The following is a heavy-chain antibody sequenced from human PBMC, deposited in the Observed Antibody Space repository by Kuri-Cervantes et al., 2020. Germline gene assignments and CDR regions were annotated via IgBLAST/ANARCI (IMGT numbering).Heavy chain of an antibody. J-gene: IGHJ4*02. CDR2: ISRSGDGT. V-gene: IGHV3-23*01. CDR1: GFIFSSYS. CDR3: AVTVAGKFDY. D-gene: IGHD6-19*01. Sequence: GESLKISCVASGFIFSSYSMNWVRQAAGKGLEWVSAISRSGDGTNYADSVKGRFTISRDNSKNTLYLQMNSLRAEDAAVYYCAVTVAGKFDYWGQGTLVTVSS.